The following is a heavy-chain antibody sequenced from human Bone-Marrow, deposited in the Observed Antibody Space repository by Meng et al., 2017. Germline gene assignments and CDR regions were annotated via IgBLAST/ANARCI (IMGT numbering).Heavy chain of an antibody. D-gene: IGHD1-26*01. Sequence: GESLKISCAASRFIFSSYAMSWVRQAPGRGLERVSGISTNGGSTYYADSVKGRFTISRDNSKNTLSLQMNSLRADDTAVYYCAKVSTGSYYGYYFDYWGQGTLVTVSS. CDR2: ISTNGGST. V-gene: IGHV3-23*01. CDR3: AKVSTGSYYGYYFDY. CDR1: RFIFSSYA. J-gene: IGHJ4*02.